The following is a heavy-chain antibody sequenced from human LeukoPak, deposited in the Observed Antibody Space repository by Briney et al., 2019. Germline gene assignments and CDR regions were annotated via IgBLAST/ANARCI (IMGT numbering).Heavy chain of an antibody. CDR3: ARGGISGYVY. J-gene: IGHJ4*02. V-gene: IGHV4-34*01. CDR1: GGSFSGDY. Sequence: SETLSLTCAVYGGSFSGDYWSWIRQPPGKGLEWIGEINHSGSTNYNPSLKSRVTISVGTSKNQFSLKLSSVTAADTAVYYCARGGISGYVYWGQGTLVTVSS. CDR2: INHSGST. D-gene: IGHD5-12*01.